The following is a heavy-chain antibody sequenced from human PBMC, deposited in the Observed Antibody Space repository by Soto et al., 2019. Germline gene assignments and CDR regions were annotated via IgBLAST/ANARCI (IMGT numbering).Heavy chain of an antibody. CDR1: GASISSFS. J-gene: IGHJ5*02. Sequence: SETLSLTCTVSGASISSFSWSWIRQPPGRGLEWIGYIYNSGSTNYNPSLKSRATISVDTSKNQFSLTLTSVTAADTAVYYCAIFHKYYEANRFAPGGRGTPVPVSA. CDR2: IYNSGST. CDR3: AIFHKYYEANRFAP. V-gene: IGHV4-4*09. D-gene: IGHD1-26*01.